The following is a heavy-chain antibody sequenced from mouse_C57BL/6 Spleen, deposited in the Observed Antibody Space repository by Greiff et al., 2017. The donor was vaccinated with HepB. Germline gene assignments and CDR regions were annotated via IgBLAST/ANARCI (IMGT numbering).Heavy chain of an antibody. CDR1: GFTFSSYA. Sequence: EVQGVESGEGLVKPGGSLKLSCAASGFTFSSYAMSWVRQTPEKRLEWVAYISSGGDYIYYADTVKGRFTISRDNARNTLYLQMSSLKSEDTAMYYCTREAGGSRGYYFDYWGQGTTLTVSS. D-gene: IGHD1-1*01. CDR3: TREAGGSRGYYFDY. CDR2: ISSGGDYI. V-gene: IGHV5-9-1*02. J-gene: IGHJ2*01.